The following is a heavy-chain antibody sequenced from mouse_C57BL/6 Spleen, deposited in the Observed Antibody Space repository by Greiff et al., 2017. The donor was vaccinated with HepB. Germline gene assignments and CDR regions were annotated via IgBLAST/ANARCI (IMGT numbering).Heavy chain of an antibody. CDR2: IYPRDGST. J-gene: IGHJ4*01. CDR3: ARRPYGNYVHYYAMDY. CDR1: GYTFTSYD. D-gene: IGHD2-1*01. V-gene: IGHV1-85*01. Sequence: VQLQQSGPELVKPGASVKLPCKASGYTFTSYDINWVKQRPGQGLEWIGWIYPRDGSTKYNEKFKGKATLTVDTSSSTAYMELHSLTSEDSAVYFCARRPYGNYVHYYAMDYWGQGTSVTVSS.